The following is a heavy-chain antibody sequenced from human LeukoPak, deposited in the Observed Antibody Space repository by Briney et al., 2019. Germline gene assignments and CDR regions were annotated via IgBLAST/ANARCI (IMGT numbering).Heavy chain of an antibody. D-gene: IGHD3-3*01. V-gene: IGHV4-59*01. Sequence: SETLSLTCTVSGDSISSNYWSWIRQPPGKGLEWIAYIYYRGNINYNPSLKSRATISLDTSKNQFSLKMNSVTAADTAVYYCARVRSSNYPWYIDLWGRGTLVTVSS. CDR1: GDSISSNY. J-gene: IGHJ2*01. CDR3: ARVRSSNYPWYIDL. CDR2: IYYRGNI.